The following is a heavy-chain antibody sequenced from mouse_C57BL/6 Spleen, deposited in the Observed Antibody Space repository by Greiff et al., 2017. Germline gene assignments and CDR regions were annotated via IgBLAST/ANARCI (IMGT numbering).Heavy chain of an antibody. Sequence: VQLKESGGDLVKPGGSLKLSCAASGFTFSSYGMSWVRQTPDKRLEWVATISSGGSYTYSPDSVKGRFTISRDNAKKTLDLQRSRLKSEDTAMYYCARPQTGTGYYFDYWGKGTTLTVSS. CDR2: ISSGGSYT. V-gene: IGHV5-6*01. J-gene: IGHJ2*01. CDR1: GFTFSSYG. D-gene: IGHD4-1*01. CDR3: ARPQTGTGYYFDY.